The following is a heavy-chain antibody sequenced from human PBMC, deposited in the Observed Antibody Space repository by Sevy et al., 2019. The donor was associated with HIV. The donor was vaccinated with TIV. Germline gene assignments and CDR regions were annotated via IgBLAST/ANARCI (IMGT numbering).Heavy chain of an antibody. Sequence: GGSLRLSCAASGFSFSNYWMSWVRQAPGKGLEWVANIKRDGSEKYYVASVKGRFTISRDNAKTPLFLQMTSLRGEDTAVYYCARDCSSASCLWGMDVWGQGTTVTVSS. CDR1: GFSFSNYW. CDR2: IKRDGSEK. J-gene: IGHJ6*02. CDR3: ARDCSSASCLWGMDV. V-gene: IGHV3-7*03. D-gene: IGHD2-2*01.